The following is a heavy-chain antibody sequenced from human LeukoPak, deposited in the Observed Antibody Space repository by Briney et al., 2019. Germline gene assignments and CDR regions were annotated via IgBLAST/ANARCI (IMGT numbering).Heavy chain of an antibody. CDR2: INHSGST. J-gene: IGHJ6*03. CDR3: AREDANWGYYMDV. D-gene: IGHD7-27*01. V-gene: IGHV4-34*01. CDR1: GGSFSGYY. Sequence: PSETLSLTCAVYGGSFSGYYWSWIRQPPGKGLEWIGEINHSGSTNYNPSLKSRVTISVDTSKNQFSLKLSSVTAADTAVYYCAREDANWGYYMDVWGKGATVTISS.